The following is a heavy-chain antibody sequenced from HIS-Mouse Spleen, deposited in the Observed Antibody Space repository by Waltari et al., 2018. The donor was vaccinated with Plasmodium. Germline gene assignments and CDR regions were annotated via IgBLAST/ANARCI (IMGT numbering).Heavy chain of an antibody. J-gene: IGHJ3*02. V-gene: IGHV3-21*01. CDR1: GFTFSSYS. CDR2: ISRSSSYI. D-gene: IGHD2-15*01. Sequence: EVQLVESGGGLVKPGGSLRLSCAASGFTFSSYSMNWVRQAPGKGRGWVSSISRSSSYIYYAASEKGRFTISRDNAKNSLYLQMNSLRAEDTAVYYCAREGGYCSGGSCYSDAFDIWGQWTMVTVSS. CDR3: AREGGYCSGGSCYSDAFDI.